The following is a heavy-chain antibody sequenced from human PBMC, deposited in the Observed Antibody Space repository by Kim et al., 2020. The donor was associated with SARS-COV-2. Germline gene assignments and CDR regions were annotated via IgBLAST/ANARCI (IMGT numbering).Heavy chain of an antibody. D-gene: IGHD6-19*01. J-gene: IGHJ6*02. CDR2: IKQDGSEK. Sequence: GGSLRLSCAASGFTFSSYWMSWVRQAPGKGLEWVANIKQDGSEKYYVDSVKGRFTISRDNAKNSLYLQMNSLRAEDTAVYYCARANASGWYRSYYYYGMDVWGQGTTVTVSS. CDR1: GFTFSSYW. V-gene: IGHV3-7*03. CDR3: ARANASGWYRSYYYYGMDV.